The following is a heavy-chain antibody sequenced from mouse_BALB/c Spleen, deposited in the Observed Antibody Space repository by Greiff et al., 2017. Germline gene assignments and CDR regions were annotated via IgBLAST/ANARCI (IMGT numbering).Heavy chain of an antibody. CDR3: ARGYYGYDGFAY. J-gene: IGHJ3*01. D-gene: IGHD2-2*01. CDR1: GFNIEDTY. CDR2: IDPANGNT. Sequence: EVQLQQSGAELVKPGASVKLSCTASGFNIEDTYMHWVKQRPEQGLEWIGRIDPANGNTKYDPKFQGKATITADTSSNTAYLQLSSLTSEDTAVYYCARGYYGYDGFAYWGQGTLVTVSA. V-gene: IGHV14-3*02.